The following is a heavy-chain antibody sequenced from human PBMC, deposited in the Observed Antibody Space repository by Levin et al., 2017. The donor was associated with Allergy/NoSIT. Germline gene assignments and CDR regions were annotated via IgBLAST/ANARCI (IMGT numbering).Heavy chain of an antibody. D-gene: IGHD2-8*02. CDR3: AIEPGTTAGGS. J-gene: IGHJ5*02. CDR1: GWSLTDLS. Sequence: NPGGSLRLSCKVAGWSLTDLSMHWVRQAPGKGLEWMGGYDLEDGGTVYAQKFQGRVRLTEDTSADTAYMELSSLRSEDTAVYYCAIEPGTTAGGSWGQGTLVTVSS. CDR2: YDLEDGGT. V-gene: IGHV1-24*01.